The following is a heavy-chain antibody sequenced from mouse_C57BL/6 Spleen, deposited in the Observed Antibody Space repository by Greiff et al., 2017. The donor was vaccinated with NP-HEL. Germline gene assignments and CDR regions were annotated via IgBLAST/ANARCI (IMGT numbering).Heavy chain of an antibody. D-gene: IGHD1-1*01. CDR1: GYTFTSYG. CDR3: AREANYYGSSYLHWYFDV. CDR2: IYPRSGNT. V-gene: IGHV1-81*01. J-gene: IGHJ1*03. Sequence: QVQLQQSGAELARPGASVKLSCKASGYTFTSYGISWVKQRTGQGLEWIGEIYPRSGNTYYNEKFKGKATLTADKSSSTAYMELRSLTSEDSAVYFCAREANYYGSSYLHWYFDVWGTGTTVTVSS.